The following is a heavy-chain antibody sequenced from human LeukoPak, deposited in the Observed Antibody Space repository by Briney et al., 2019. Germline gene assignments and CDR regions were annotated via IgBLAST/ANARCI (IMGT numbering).Heavy chain of an antibody. V-gene: IGHV4-39*07. J-gene: IGHJ6*03. CDR3: ARSYYYYYMDV. Sequence: SETLSLTCTVSGGSISSGGYYWSWIRQPPGKGLEWIGEINHSGSTNYNPSLKSRVTISVDTSKNQFSLKLSSVTAADTAVYYCARSYYYYYMDVWGKGTTVTVSS. CDR1: GGSISSGGYY. CDR2: INHSGST.